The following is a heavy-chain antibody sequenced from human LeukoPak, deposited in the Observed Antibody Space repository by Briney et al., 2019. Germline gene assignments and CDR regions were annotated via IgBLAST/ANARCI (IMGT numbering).Heavy chain of an antibody. Sequence: RASVKVSCKASGYTFTSYYMHWVRQAPGQGLEWMGWINPNGGGTNYAQKFQGRVTMTRVTSISTAYMELSRLRSDDTAVYYCARDTNSGSLDAFDIWGQGTMVTVSS. CDR3: ARDTNSGSLDAFDI. J-gene: IGHJ3*02. CDR2: INPNGGGT. V-gene: IGHV1-2*02. CDR1: GYTFTSYY. D-gene: IGHD1-26*01.